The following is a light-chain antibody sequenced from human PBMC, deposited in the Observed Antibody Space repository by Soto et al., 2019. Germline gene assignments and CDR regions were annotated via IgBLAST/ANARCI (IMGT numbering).Light chain of an antibody. Sequence: DIQMTQSPSSLSASLGDRVTITWGASQPIDKYLNWYQQKTGKAPHLLIYAASTLQSGVPSRFSGSGYGTDFTLTIYSLQPEDFATYYCQQSYRTFTTFGPGTNVDIK. CDR1: QPIDKY. CDR3: QQSYRTFTT. V-gene: IGKV1-39*01. J-gene: IGKJ3*01. CDR2: AAS.